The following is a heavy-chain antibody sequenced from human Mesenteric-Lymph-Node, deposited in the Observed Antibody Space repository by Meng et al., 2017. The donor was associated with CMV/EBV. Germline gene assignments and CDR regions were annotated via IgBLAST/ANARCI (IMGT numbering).Heavy chain of an antibody. CDR1: GGSISSTNW. J-gene: IGHJ5*02. CDR3: ARDRDQLTHSNCFDP. D-gene: IGHD2-2*01. CDR2: IYHTGKT. Sequence: SGGSISSTNWWSWVRQPPGKGLEWIGDIYHTGKTYYNPSLKGRVTISVDKSKNQFSLNLKSMTAADTAVNYCARDRDQLTHSNCFDPWGQGILVTVSS. V-gene: IGHV4-4*02.